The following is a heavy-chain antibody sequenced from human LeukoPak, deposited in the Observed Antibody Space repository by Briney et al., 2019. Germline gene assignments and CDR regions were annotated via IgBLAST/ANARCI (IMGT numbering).Heavy chain of an antibody. J-gene: IGHJ4*02. Sequence: QPGGSLRLSCATSGLSFSSYAMSWVRQAPGKGLEWVSAMSSSDDGRYYAASVRGRFTISRDNSRNTLYLQMNSLRADDTARYYCAKDFVYGSRFPRPLDYWGQGTLVTVSS. CDR1: GLSFSSYA. D-gene: IGHD3-3*01. CDR2: MSSSDDGR. V-gene: IGHV3-23*01. CDR3: AKDFVYGSRFPRPLDY.